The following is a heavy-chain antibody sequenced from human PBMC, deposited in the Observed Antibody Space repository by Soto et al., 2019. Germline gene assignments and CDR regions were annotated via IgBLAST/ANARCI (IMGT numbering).Heavy chain of an antibody. CDR3: AVDFDY. J-gene: IGHJ4*02. V-gene: IGHV3-30*03. CDR1: GFTFSSYG. CDR2: ISYDGSNK. Sequence: GGSLRLSCAASGFTFSSYGMHWVRQAPGKGLEWVAVISYDGSNKYYADSVKGRFTISRDNSKNTLYLQMNSLRAEDTAVYYCAVDFDYWGQGTLVTVSS.